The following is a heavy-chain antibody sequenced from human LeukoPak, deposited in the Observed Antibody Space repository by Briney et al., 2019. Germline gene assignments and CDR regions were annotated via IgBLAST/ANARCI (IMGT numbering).Heavy chain of an antibody. V-gene: IGHV1-2*02. D-gene: IGHD2-15*01. CDR2: INPNSGGT. CDR1: GYTFTGYY. Sequence: ASVKVSCKASGYTFTGYYMHWVRQAPGQGLEWMGWINPNSGGTNYAQKFQGRVTMTRDTSISTAYMELSRLRSDDTAVYYCARDKGYCSGGSCYSVRAYWGQGSLVTVSS. CDR3: ARDKGYCSGGSCYSVRAY. J-gene: IGHJ4*02.